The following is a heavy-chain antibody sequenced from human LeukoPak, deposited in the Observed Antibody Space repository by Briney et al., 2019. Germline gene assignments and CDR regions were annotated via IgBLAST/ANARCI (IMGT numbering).Heavy chain of an antibody. D-gene: IGHD6-6*01. V-gene: IGHV1-18*04. CDR2: ISAYNGNT. Sequence: ASVKVSCKASGYTFTVYYMHWVRQAPGQGLEWMGWISAYNGNTNYAQKLQGRVTMTTDTSTSTAYMELRSLRSDDTAVYYCARGLERMYSSSSFDPWGQGTLVTVSS. CDR1: GYTFTVYY. CDR3: ARGLERMYSSSSFDP. J-gene: IGHJ5*02.